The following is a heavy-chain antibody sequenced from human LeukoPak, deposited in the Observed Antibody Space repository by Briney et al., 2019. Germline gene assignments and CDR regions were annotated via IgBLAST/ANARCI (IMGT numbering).Heavy chain of an antibody. Sequence: ASVKVSCKASGYTFSGYYIHWVRQAPGQGLEWVGWINPNSGGTNYAQKFQGRVTMTRDTSISTAYMELSRLISDDTAVYYCARGLTLYTGSYYPQDVWGKGTTVTVS. CDR3: ARGLTLYTGSYYPQDV. V-gene: IGHV1-2*02. CDR2: INPNSGGT. J-gene: IGHJ6*03. CDR1: GYTFSGYY. D-gene: IGHD1-26*01.